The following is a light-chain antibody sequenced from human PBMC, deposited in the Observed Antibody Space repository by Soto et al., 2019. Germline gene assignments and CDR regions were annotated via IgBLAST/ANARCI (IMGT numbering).Light chain of an antibody. CDR2: EVS. J-gene: IGLJ1*01. CDR1: SSDVGGYNY. CDR3: SSYTSSTTYV. Sequence: QSVLTQPASVSGSPGQSITISCTGTSSDVGGYNYVSWYQQHPDKAPKLMIYEVSNRPSGVSNRFSGSKSGNTASLTISGLQAEDEAYYYCSSYTSSTTYVFGTGTKLTVL. V-gene: IGLV2-14*01.